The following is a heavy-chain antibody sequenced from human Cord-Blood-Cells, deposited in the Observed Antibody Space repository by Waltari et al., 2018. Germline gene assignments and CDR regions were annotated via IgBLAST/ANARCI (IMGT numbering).Heavy chain of an antibody. CDR3: ARPGGSYFDY. J-gene: IGHJ4*02. CDR2: INHSGST. CDR1: GGSFSVYY. V-gene: IGHV4-34*01. D-gene: IGHD1-26*01. Sequence: QVQLQQWGAGLLKPSETLSLTCAVYGGSFSVYYWSWIRQPPGKGLEWIGEINHSGSTNYNPSLKIRVTISVDTSKNQFSLKLSSVTAADTAVYYCARPGGSYFDYWGQGTLVTVSS.